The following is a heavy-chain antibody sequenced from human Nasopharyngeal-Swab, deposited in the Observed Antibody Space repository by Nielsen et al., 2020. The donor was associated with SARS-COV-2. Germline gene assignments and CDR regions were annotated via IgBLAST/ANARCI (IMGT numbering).Heavy chain of an antibody. CDR1: GFTFSSYP. Sequence: GGSLRLSFAVSGFTFSSYPMHWVRQAPGKGLEWVAVITPEGAPHAYADSVKDRFTISRDNSKNILYLQMNTLRPDDMDVYYCAREGGSSGRAGWIDPWGQGTLITVSS. CDR2: ITPEGAPH. D-gene: IGHD6-19*01. V-gene: IGHV3-30*14. CDR3: AREGGSSGRAGWIDP. J-gene: IGHJ5*02.